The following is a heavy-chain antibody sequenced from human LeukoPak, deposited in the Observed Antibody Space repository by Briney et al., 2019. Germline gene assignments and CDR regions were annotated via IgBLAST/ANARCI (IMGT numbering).Heavy chain of an antibody. CDR1: GFTFSSYG. Sequence: PGGSLRLSCAASGFTFSSYGMRWVRQAPGKGLEWVAVISYDGSNKYYADSVKGRFTISRDNSKNTLYLQMNSLRAEDTAVYYCAKVLDTAMAYWGQGTLVTVSS. CDR2: ISYDGSNK. CDR3: AKVLDTAMAY. J-gene: IGHJ4*02. V-gene: IGHV3-30*18. D-gene: IGHD5-18*01.